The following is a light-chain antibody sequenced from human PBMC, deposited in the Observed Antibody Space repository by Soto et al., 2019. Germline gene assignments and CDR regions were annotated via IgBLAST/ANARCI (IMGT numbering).Light chain of an antibody. CDR2: EAS. Sequence: EIVLTQSPGTLSLSPGERATLSCRASQSVRSSHLAWYQQKPGQAPGLLMFEASSRASGVPDRFSGSGSGTDFTLTISRLEPEDFAVYYCQQYGSAAYTFGQGTKVEIK. CDR1: QSVRSSH. CDR3: QQYGSAAYT. J-gene: IGKJ2*01. V-gene: IGKV3-20*01.